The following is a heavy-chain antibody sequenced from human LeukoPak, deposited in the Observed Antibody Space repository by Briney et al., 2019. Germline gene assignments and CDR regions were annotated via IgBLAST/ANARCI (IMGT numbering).Heavy chain of an antibody. V-gene: IGHV3-53*01. Sequence: GGSLRLSCAASGFTVSSNYMSWVRQAPGKGLEWVSVIYSGGSTYYADSVKGRFTISRDNSKNTLYLQMNSLRAEDTAVYYCARGLVTGPSYYYYYMDVWGKGTTVTVSS. J-gene: IGHJ6*03. D-gene: IGHD1-20*01. CDR1: GFTVSSNY. CDR2: IYSGGST. CDR3: ARGLVTGPSYYYYYMDV.